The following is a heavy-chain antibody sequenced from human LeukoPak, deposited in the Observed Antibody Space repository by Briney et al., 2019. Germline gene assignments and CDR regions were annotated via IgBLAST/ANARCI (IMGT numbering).Heavy chain of an antibody. CDR2: IYYSGST. J-gene: IGHJ5*02. CDR1: GVSISSHY. Sequence: PSETLSLTCTVSGVSISSHYWSWIRQPPGKGLEWIGYIYYSGSTNYNPSLKSRGTISVDSSKNPFSLERSSVSAADTAVYYCARDGCGSGSPWGEGSLVTVSS. D-gene: IGHD3-10*01. V-gene: IGHV4-59*11. CDR3: ARDGCGSGSP.